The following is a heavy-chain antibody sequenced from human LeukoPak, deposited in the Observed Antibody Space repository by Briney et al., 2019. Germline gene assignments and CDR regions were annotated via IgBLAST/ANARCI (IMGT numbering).Heavy chain of an antibody. CDR2: INHSGST. CDR3: ARGRVGVVVVPAAKYYYMDV. D-gene: IGHD2-2*01. J-gene: IGHJ6*03. CDR1: GGSFSGYY. V-gene: IGHV4-34*01. Sequence: SETLSLTCAVYGGSFSGYYWSWIRPPPGKGLEWIGEINHSGSTNYNPSLKSRVSISVDTSKNQFSLKLSSVTAADTAVYYCARGRVGVVVVPAAKYYYMDVWGKGTTVTVSS.